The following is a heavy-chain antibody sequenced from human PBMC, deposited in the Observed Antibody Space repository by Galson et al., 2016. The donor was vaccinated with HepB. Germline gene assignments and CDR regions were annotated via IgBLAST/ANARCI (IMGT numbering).Heavy chain of an antibody. CDR1: GFSFSDYF. Sequence: SLRLSCAASGFSFSDYFMAWIRQAPGKGLEWIGFIRSEAYGGTREYAASVRGRFTISRDDSKSIAYLQMNSLKTEDTAVYYCTRGRLYLGLDWFDPWGQGTLVTVSS. D-gene: IGHD2-8*01. CDR2: IRSEAYGGTR. J-gene: IGHJ5*02. CDR3: TRGRLYLGLDWFDP. V-gene: IGHV3-49*03.